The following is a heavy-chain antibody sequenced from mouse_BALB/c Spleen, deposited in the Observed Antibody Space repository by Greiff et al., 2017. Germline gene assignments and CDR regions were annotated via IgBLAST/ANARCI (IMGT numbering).Heavy chain of an antibody. CDR1: GYTFTSYY. J-gene: IGHJ3*01. CDR3: ARQSYDGYYAY. Sequence: QVQLQQSGPELVKPGASVRISCKASGYTFTSYYIHWVKQRPGQGLEWIGWIYPGNVNTKYNEKFKGKATLTADKSSSTAYMQLSSLTSEDSAVYFCARQSYDGYYAYWGQGTLVTVSA. D-gene: IGHD2-3*01. V-gene: IGHV1S56*01. CDR2: IYPGNVNT.